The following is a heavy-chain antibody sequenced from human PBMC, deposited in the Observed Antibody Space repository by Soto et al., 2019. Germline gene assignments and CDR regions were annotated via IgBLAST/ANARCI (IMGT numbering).Heavy chain of an antibody. J-gene: IGHJ4*02. CDR2: IWYDGSNK. D-gene: IGHD3-10*01. CDR3: ARDLHYYGSGSYYTGLDY. CDR1: GFTFSSYG. Sequence: QVQLVESGGGVVQPGRSLRLSCAASGFTFSSYGMHWVRQAPGKGLEWVAVIWYDGSNKYYADSVKGRFTISRDNSNNPLYLQMNSLRAEDTAVYYCARDLHYYGSGSYYTGLDYWGQGTLVTVSS. V-gene: IGHV3-33*01.